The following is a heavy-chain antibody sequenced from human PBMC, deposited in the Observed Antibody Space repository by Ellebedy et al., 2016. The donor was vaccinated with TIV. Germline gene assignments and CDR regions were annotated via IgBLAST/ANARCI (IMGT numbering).Heavy chain of an antibody. CDR3: AREDSSRDAFDI. CDR1: GGTFSSYA. D-gene: IGHD2-2*01. J-gene: IGHJ3*02. CDR2: IIPIFGTA. Sequence: SVKVSXXASGGTFSSYAISWVRQAPGQGLEWMGGIIPIFGTANYAQKFQGRVTITADESTSTAYMELSRLRSDDTAVYYCAREDSSRDAFDIWGQGTMVTVSS. V-gene: IGHV1-69*13.